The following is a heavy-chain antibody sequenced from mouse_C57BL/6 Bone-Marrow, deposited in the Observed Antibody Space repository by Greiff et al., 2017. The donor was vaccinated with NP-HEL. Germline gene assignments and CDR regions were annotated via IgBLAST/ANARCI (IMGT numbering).Heavy chain of an antibody. J-gene: IGHJ1*03. CDR3: VRQIYGGYWYFDV. D-gene: IGHD1-1*02. CDR2: IRSKSNNYAT. CDR1: GFSFNTYA. V-gene: IGHV10-1*01. Sequence: EVNLVESGGGLVQPKGSLKLSCAASGFSFNTYAMNWVRQAPGKGLEWVARIRSKSNNYATYYADSVKDRFTISRDDSESMLYLQMNNLKTEDTAMYYCVRQIYGGYWYFDVWGTGTTVTVSS.